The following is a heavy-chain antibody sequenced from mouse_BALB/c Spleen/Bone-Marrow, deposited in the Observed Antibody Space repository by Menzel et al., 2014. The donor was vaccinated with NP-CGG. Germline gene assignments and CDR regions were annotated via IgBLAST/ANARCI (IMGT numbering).Heavy chain of an antibody. CDR3: ARTPRATFYFDY. CDR1: GFNIKDTY. D-gene: IGHD3-1*01. Sequence: VQLQQSGAELVKPGASVKLSCTASGFNIKDTYMHWVKQRPEQGLEWIGRIDLANGNTKYDPKFQGKATITADTSSNTAYLQLFSLTSEDTAVYYCARTPRATFYFDYWGQGTTLTVSS. V-gene: IGHV14-3*02. CDR2: IDLANGNT. J-gene: IGHJ2*01.